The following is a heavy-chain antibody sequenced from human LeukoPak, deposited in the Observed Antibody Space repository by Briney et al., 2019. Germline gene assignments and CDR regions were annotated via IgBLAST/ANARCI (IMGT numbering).Heavy chain of an antibody. Sequence: PGGSLRLSCAASGFTFSSYSMNWVRQAPGKGLEWVSSISSSSSYIYYADSVKGRFTISRDNAKNSLYLQMNSLRAEDTAVCYCARDLKKFGKWGGAFDYWGQGTLVTVSS. CDR3: ARDLKKFGKWGGAFDY. J-gene: IGHJ4*02. CDR2: ISSSSSYI. V-gene: IGHV3-21*01. CDR1: GFTFSSYS. D-gene: IGHD3-16*01.